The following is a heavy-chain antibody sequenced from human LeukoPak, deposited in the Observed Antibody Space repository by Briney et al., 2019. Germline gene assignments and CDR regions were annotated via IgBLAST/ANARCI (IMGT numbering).Heavy chain of an antibody. CDR1: GFTFSSYW. CDR2: ISSSSSYI. D-gene: IGHD3-16*01. Sequence: PGGSLRLSCAASGFTFSSYWMHWVRQAPGKGLEWVSSISSSSSYIYYADSVKGRFTISRDNAKNSLYLQMNSLRAEDTAVYYCARDNYDQFPPVTTYYYYYYMDVWGKGTTVTVSS. V-gene: IGHV3-21*01. J-gene: IGHJ6*03. CDR3: ARDNYDQFPPVTTYYYYYYMDV.